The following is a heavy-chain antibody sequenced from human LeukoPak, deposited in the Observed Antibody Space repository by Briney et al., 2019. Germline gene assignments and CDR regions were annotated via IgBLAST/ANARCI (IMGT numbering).Heavy chain of an antibody. CDR3: ARGASSGPRKGNYYYYYYMDV. CDR1: GFTFSNYW. Sequence: GGSLRLSCAASGFTFSNYWMSWVRQAPGKGLEWVANIKQDGSEKYYVDSVKGRFTISRDNAKNSLYLQMNSLRAEDTAVYYCARGASSGPRKGNYYYYYYMDVWGKGTTVTVSS. CDR2: IKQDGSEK. J-gene: IGHJ6*03. V-gene: IGHV3-7*01. D-gene: IGHD6-19*01.